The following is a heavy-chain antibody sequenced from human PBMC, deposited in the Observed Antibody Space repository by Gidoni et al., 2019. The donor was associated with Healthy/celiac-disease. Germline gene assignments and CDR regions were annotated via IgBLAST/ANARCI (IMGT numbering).Heavy chain of an antibody. D-gene: IGHD6-19*01. V-gene: IGHV4-39*01. J-gene: IGHJ4*02. CDR1: GGSISSSSYY. CDR2: IYYSGST. Sequence: QLQLQESGPGLVKLSETLSLTCTVSGGSISSSSYYWGWIRQPPGKGLEWIGSIYYSGSTYYNPSLKSRVTISVDTSKNQFSLKLSSGTAADTAVYYCARLGWLGTRRYLDYWGQGTLVTVSA. CDR3: ARLGWLGTRRYLDY.